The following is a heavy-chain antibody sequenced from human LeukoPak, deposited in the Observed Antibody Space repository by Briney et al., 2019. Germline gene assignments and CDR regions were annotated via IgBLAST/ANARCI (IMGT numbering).Heavy chain of an antibody. CDR2: MNPNSGNT. V-gene: IGHV1-8*01. CDR3: VRGGTTVDYYFDY. Sequence: GASVKVSCKASGYTFTSYDINWVRQAPGQGLEWMGWMNPNSGNTGYAQKFQGRVTMTRNTSISTAYMELSSLRSEDTAVYYCVRGGTTVDYYFDYWGQGTLVTVSS. D-gene: IGHD1-1*01. CDR1: GYTFTSYD. J-gene: IGHJ4*02.